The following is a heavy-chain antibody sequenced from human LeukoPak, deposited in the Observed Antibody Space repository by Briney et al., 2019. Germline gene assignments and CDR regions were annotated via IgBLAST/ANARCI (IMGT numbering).Heavy chain of an antibody. CDR3: ARPGAAATRDAEYFQH. CDR2: IIPILGIA. Sequence: GASVKVSCKVSGYTLTELSMHWVRQAPGQGLEWMGRIIPILGIANYAQKFQGRVTITADKSTSTAYMELSSLRSEDTAVYYCARPGAAATRDAEYFQHWGQGTLVTVSS. V-gene: IGHV1-69*02. D-gene: IGHD6-13*01. CDR1: GYTLTELS. J-gene: IGHJ1*01.